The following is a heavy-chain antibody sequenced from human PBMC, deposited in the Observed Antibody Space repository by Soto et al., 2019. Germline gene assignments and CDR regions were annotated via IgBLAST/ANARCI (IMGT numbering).Heavy chain of an antibody. J-gene: IGHJ4*02. D-gene: IGHD3-10*01. CDR1: GYTFTSYT. CDR3: ARGGGWVGEASFDS. Sequence: QVQLEQSGAEVKKPGASVKVSCKTSGYTFTSYTLHWVRQAPGQGLEWMGWINAGNGREKYSQRFQDGVSLPPDKPAPPPYMELRSPRSEDTAMFYCARGGGWVGEASFDSWGQGTLVTVSS. CDR2: INAGNGRE. V-gene: IGHV1-3*01.